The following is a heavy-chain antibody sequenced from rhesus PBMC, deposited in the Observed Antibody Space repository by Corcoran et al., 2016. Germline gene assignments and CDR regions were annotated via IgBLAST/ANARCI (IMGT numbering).Heavy chain of an antibody. Sequence: QVKLQQWGEGLVKPSETLSLTCAVYGGPISGYYRSWIRQPPGQGLEWIGNIDGNSASTNYNPSLKNRVTISKDTSKNQFSLKLSSVTAADTAVYYCARGYCTSTTCYLDYWGQGVLVTVSS. J-gene: IGHJ4*01. V-gene: IGHV4-73*01. CDR1: GGPISGYY. D-gene: IGHD2-2*01. CDR2: IDGNSAST. CDR3: ARGYCTSTTCYLDY.